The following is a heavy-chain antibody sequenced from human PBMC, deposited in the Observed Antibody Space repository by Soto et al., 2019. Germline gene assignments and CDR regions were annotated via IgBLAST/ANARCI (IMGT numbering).Heavy chain of an antibody. CDR1: GGTFSSYT. V-gene: IGHV1-69*02. CDR2: IIPILGIA. CDR3: ARPQRGYCSGGSCYPEAFDI. J-gene: IGHJ3*02. Sequence: QVQLVQSGAEVKKPGSSVKVSCKASGGTFSSYTISWVRQAPGQGLEWMGRIIPILGIANYAQKFQGRVTITADKSTSTAYMELSSLRSEDTAVYYCARPQRGYCSGGSCYPEAFDIWGQGTMVTVSS. D-gene: IGHD2-15*01.